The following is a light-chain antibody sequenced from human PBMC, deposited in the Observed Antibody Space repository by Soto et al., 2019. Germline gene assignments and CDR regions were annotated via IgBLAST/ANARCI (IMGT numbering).Light chain of an antibody. CDR1: QSISGY. V-gene: IGKV3-20*01. Sequence: EIVLTQSPGTLSLSPGERSTLSCRASQSISGYLGWYQQKPGQAPRLLIYGASSRATGIPDRFSGSGSGTDFTLTISRLEPEDFAVYYCQQYGSSTWTFGQGTKVDIK. CDR3: QQYGSSTWT. J-gene: IGKJ1*01. CDR2: GAS.